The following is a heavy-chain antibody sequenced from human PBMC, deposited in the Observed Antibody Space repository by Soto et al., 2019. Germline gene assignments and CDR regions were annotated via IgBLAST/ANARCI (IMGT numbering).Heavy chain of an antibody. Sequence: GGSLRLSCAASGFTVSSNYMSWVRQAPGKGLEWVSVIYSGGSTYYADSVKGRFTISRHNSKNTLYLQMNSLRDEDTAVYYCARGRLAYCGGDCYGDAFDIWGQGTMVTVSS. CDR2: IYSGGST. CDR3: ARGRLAYCGGDCYGDAFDI. J-gene: IGHJ3*02. CDR1: GFTVSSNY. D-gene: IGHD2-21*02. V-gene: IGHV3-53*04.